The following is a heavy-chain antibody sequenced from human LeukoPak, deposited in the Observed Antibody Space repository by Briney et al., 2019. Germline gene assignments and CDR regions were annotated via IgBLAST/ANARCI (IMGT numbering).Heavy chain of an antibody. Sequence: GGSLRLSCAASGFTFSSYAMNWVRQAPGKGLEWVSSISSSSSTIYYADSVKGRFTISRGNAKNSLYLQMNSLRAEDTAVYYCAREGRMATITVVDYWGQGTLVTVSS. CDR2: ISSSSSTI. CDR3: AREGRMATITVVDY. D-gene: IGHD5-24*01. J-gene: IGHJ4*02. CDR1: GFTFSSYA. V-gene: IGHV3-48*01.